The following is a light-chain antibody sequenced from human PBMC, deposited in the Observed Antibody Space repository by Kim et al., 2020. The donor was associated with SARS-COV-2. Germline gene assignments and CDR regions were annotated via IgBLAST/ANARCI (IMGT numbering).Light chain of an antibody. CDR1: QSVLYSSNNKNY. J-gene: IGKJ1*01. CDR3: HQYYNTPWT. V-gene: IGKV4-1*01. CDR2: WAS. Sequence: DIVMTKSPDSMAVSLGERATINCKSSQSVLYSSNNKNYLAWYQQKPGQPTKLLIYWASTRESGVADRFSGSGSGTDFTLTISSLQAADVAVYYCHQYYNTPWTFGQGTKVDIK.